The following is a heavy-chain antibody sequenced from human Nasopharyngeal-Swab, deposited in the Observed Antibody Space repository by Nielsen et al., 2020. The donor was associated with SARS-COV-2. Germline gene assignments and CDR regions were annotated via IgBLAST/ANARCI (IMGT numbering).Heavy chain of an antibody. Sequence: VRQMPGKGLEWMGIIYPGDSDTRYSPSFQGQVTISADKSISTAYLQWSSLKASDTAMYYCARHRALGTTVTTGGRGMDVWGQGNPGHRLL. V-gene: IGHV5-51*01. CDR2: IYPGDSDT. CDR3: ARHRALGTTVTTGGRGMDV. D-gene: IGHD4-17*01. J-gene: IGHJ6*02.